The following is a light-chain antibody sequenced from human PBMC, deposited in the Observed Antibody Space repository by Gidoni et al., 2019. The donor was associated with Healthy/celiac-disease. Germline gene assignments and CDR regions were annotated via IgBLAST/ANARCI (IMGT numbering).Light chain of an antibody. CDR3: QQFNSYPLT. CDR1: QVISSA. V-gene: IGKV1-13*02. J-gene: IGKJ4*01. CDR2: DAS. Sequence: AIQLTQSPSSLSASVGDSVTITCRSSQVISSAFAWYQQNPGKAPKLLIYDASGLESGVPSRFSGSGSGTDLTLTISSLQLDDFATYYCQQFNSYPLTFGGGTKVEIK.